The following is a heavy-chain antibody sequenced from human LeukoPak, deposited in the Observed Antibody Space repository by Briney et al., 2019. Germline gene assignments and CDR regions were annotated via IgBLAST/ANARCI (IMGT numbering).Heavy chain of an antibody. CDR3: ARHRRQVIHWYFDL. CDR1: DDSISNHY. CDR2: IYPDGGT. V-gene: IGHV4-4*09. J-gene: IGHJ2*01. Sequence: PSETLSLTCTVSDDSISNHYWSWVRQLPGKGLEWIGYIYPDGGTVYSPSLKSRVTMSLDTSKNLFSLNLNSVTAADTALYFCARHRRQVIHWYFDLWGRGTLVTVSS. D-gene: IGHD2-21*01.